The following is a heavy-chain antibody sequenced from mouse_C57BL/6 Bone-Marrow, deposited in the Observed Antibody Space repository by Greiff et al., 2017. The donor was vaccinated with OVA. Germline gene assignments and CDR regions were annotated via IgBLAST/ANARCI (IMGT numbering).Heavy chain of an antibody. V-gene: IGHV2-9-1*01. CDR3: GAQAFYAMDY. CDR2: IWTGGGT. CDR1: GFSLTSYA. J-gene: IGHJ4*01. D-gene: IGHD3-2*02. Sequence: VKLMESGPGLVAPSQSLSITCTVSGFSLTSYAISWVRQPPGKGLEWLGVIWTGGGTNYNSALKSRLSISKDNSKSQVFLKMNSLQTDDTARYYCGAQAFYAMDYWGQGTSVTVSS.